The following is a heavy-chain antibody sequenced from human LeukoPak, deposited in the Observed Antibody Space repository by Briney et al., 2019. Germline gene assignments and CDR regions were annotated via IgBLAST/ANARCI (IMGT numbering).Heavy chain of an antibody. D-gene: IGHD2-15*01. J-gene: IGHJ5*02. CDR1: GFTFTRQT. V-gene: IGHV3-7*01. CDR3: ARGGHRHFDP. CDR2: MKEDGSVI. Sequence: GGSLRLSCAASGFTFTRQTMSWVRQAPGKGLEWVASMKEDGSVINYVDSVKGRFTISSANAKNSLFLQMNSLRAGDTAVYYWARGGHRHFDPWGQGTLVTVSS.